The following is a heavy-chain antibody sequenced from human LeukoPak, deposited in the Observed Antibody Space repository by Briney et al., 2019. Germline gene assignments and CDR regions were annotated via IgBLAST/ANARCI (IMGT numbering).Heavy chain of an antibody. Sequence: SETLSLTCTVSGGSISSYYWSWIRQPPGKGLEWIGYIYYSGSTNYNPSLKSRVTISVDTSKNQFSLKLSSVTAADTAVYYCARWAGTYFDYWGQGTLVTVSS. V-gene: IGHV4-59*01. CDR2: IYYSGST. CDR3: ARWAGTYFDY. D-gene: IGHD4-23*01. CDR1: GGSISSYY. J-gene: IGHJ4*02.